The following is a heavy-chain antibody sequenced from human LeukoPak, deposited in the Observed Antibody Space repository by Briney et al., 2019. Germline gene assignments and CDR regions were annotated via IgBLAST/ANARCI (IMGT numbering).Heavy chain of an antibody. CDR3: ARTHFPRGYFDY. CDR1: GGSSSGYY. V-gene: IGHV4-34*01. J-gene: IGHJ4*02. CDR2: INHSGST. Sequence: PSETLCLTCAVYGGSSSGYYWSWIRKPLGKGLEGIGEINHSGSTNYNPSLKSRVTISVDTSKNQFSLKLSSVTAADTAVYYCARTHFPRGYFDYWGQGTLVTVFS.